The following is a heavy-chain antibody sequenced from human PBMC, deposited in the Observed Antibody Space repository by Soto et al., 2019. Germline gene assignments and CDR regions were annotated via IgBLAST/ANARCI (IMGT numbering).Heavy chain of an antibody. CDR1: GGSFSGYY. D-gene: IGHD3-22*01. J-gene: IGHJ4*02. CDR2: INHSGST. Sequence: PSETLSLTCAVYGGSFSGYYWSWIRQPPGKGLEWIGEINHSGSTNYNPSLKSRVTISVDTSKNQFSLKLSSVTAADTAVYYCARVYYDSSGWNPYYFDYWGQGTLVTVSS. CDR3: ARVYYDSSGWNPYYFDY. V-gene: IGHV4-34*01.